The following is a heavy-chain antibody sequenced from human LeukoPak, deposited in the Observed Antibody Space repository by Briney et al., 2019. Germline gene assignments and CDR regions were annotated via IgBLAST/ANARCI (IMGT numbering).Heavy chain of an antibody. CDR2: ISWNSGSI. CDR1: GFTFDDYA. D-gene: IGHD6-13*01. CDR3: AKDSYSKGDY. J-gene: IGHJ4*02. Sequence: PGRSLRLSCAASGFTFDDYAMHWVRQAPGKGLEWVSGISWNSGSIGYADSVKGRFTISRDNAKNSLYLQMSSLRAEDTAVYYCAKDSYSKGDYWGQGVLVTVSS. V-gene: IGHV3-9*01.